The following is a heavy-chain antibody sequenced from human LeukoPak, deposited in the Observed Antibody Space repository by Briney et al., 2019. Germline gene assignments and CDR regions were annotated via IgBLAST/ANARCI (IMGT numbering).Heavy chain of an antibody. J-gene: IGHJ4*02. D-gene: IGHD1-26*01. CDR2: ISGSGAST. CDR1: GFTFSTNA. V-gene: IGHV3-23*01. Sequence: GGSLRPSCLTSGFTFSTNAMSWVRQAPGKGLEWISGISGSGASTYYADSVTGRFTISRDNSRNTLYLQMNSLRGDDTAVYYCAKDVGKWESLHFFDYWGQGTLVTVSS. CDR3: AKDVGKWESLHFFDY.